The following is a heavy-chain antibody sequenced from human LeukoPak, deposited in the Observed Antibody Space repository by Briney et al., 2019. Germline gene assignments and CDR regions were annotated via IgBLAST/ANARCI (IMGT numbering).Heavy chain of an antibody. J-gene: IGHJ5*02. V-gene: IGHV3-30*04. CDR1: GFTFSSYA. CDR2: ISYDGSNK. Sequence: GGSLRLSCAASGFTFSSYAMHWVRQAPGKGLEWVAVISYDGSNKYYADSVKGRFTISRDNSKNTLDLQMNSLRAEDTAVYYCARDVLRYCSSTSCPNWFDPWGQGTLVTVSS. CDR3: ARDVLRYCSSTSCPNWFDP. D-gene: IGHD2-2*01.